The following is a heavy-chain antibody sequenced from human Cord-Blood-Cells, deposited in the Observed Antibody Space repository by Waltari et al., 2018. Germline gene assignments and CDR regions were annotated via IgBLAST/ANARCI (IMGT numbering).Heavy chain of an antibody. D-gene: IGHD6-19*01. CDR3: ARDPDSSGLYHYFDY. Sequence: QVQLVQSGAEVKKPGASVKVSCKASGYTFTSYAMHWVRQAPGQRLEWMGWINAGNGNTKYSQKFQGRVTITRDTSASTAYMELSSLRSEDTAVYYCARDPDSSGLYHYFDYWGQGTLVTVSS. CDR2: INAGNGNT. CDR1: GYTFTSYA. J-gene: IGHJ4*02. V-gene: IGHV1-3*01.